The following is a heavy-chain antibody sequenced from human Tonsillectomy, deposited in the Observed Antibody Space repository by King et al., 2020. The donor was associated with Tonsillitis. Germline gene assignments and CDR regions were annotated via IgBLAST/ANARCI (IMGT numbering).Heavy chain of an antibody. D-gene: IGHD3-16*01. CDR1: GFTFSSYS. V-gene: IGHV3-21*01. CDR3: ARVGAGGYDYVWGSYSFDY. CDR2: ISSSSYYI. Sequence: VQLVESGGGLVKPGGSLRLSCAASGFTFSSYSMNWVRHAPGKGLEWVSSISSSSYYIYYADSVKGRFTISRDNAKNSLYLQMNSLRAEDTAVYYCARVGAGGYDYVWGSYSFDYWGQGTLVTVSS. J-gene: IGHJ4*02.